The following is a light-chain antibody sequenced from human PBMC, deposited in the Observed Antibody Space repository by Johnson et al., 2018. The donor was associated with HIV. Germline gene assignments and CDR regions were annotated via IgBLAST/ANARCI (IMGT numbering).Light chain of an antibody. Sequence: QSVLTQPPSVSAAPGQKVTISCSGSSSDMGNYAVSWHQQLPGTAPKLLIYENNKRPSGIPDRFSGSKSGTSATLGITGLQTGDEADYYCGTWDSSLSAGVFGTGTTVIVL. CDR1: SSDMGNYA. J-gene: IGLJ1*01. V-gene: IGLV1-51*02. CDR3: GTWDSSLSAGV. CDR2: ENN.